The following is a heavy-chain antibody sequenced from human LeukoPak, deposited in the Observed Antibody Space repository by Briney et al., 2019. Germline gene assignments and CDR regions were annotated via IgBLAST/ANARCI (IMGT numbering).Heavy chain of an antibody. J-gene: IGHJ4*02. D-gene: IGHD3-10*01. CDR1: GYTFTSYD. Sequence: GASVKVSCKASGYTFTSYDINWVRQATGQGLEWMGWMNPNSGNTGYAQKLQGRVTMTTDTSTSTAYMELRSLRSDDTAVYYCARDITMVRGVYRRSLGGYWGQGTLVTVSS. CDR2: MNPNSGNT. V-gene: IGHV1-8*01. CDR3: ARDITMVRGVYRRSLGGY.